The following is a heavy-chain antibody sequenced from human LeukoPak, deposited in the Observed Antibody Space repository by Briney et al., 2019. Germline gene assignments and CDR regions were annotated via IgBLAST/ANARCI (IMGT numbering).Heavy chain of an antibody. CDR3: ARGGRYYDFWSGYPAAIDY. J-gene: IGHJ4*02. CDR1: GGSFSGYY. D-gene: IGHD3-3*01. V-gene: IGHV4-34*01. Sequence: PSETLSLTCAVYGGSFSGYYWSWIRQPPGKGLEWIGEINHSGSTNYNPSLKSRVTISVDTSKNQFSLKLSSVTAAGTAVYYCARGGRYYDFWSGYPAAIDYWGQGTLVTVSS. CDR2: INHSGST.